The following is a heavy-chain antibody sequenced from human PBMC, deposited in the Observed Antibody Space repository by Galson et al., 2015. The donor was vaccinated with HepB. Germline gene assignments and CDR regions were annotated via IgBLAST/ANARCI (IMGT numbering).Heavy chain of an antibody. Sequence: SETLSLTCTVSGGSISSSSYYWGWIRQPPGKGLEWIGSIYYSGSTYYNPSLKSRVTISVDTSTNQFSLKQSSVTAADTAVYCCARQVQLWSTPYYFDYWGQGTLVTVSS. CDR1: GGSISSSSYY. D-gene: IGHD5-18*01. V-gene: IGHV4-39*01. CDR2: IYYSGST. CDR3: ARQVQLWSTPYYFDY. J-gene: IGHJ4*02.